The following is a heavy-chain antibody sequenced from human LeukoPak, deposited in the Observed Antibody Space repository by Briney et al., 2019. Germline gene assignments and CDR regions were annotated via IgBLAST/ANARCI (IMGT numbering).Heavy chain of an antibody. D-gene: IGHD6-13*01. Sequence: GGSLRLSCAASGFTFSSYGMHWVRQAPGKGLEWVAFIRYDGSNKYYADSVKGRFTISRDNSKNTLYLQMNSLRAEDTAVYYCARGAAGKWGGIDYWGQGTLVTVSS. CDR3: ARGAAGKWGGIDY. CDR1: GFTFSSYG. CDR2: IRYDGSNK. V-gene: IGHV3-30*02. J-gene: IGHJ4*02.